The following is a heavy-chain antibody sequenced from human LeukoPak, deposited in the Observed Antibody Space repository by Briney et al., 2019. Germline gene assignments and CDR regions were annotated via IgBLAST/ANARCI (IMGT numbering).Heavy chain of an antibody. D-gene: IGHD2-8*01. Sequence: GGSLRLSCVVSGFSLSDYWMYWVRQPPGKGLEGVSRINTDGSTANHADSVKGRFTISRDNAKNSLYLQMNSLRAEDTAVYYCARDLFGYYWGQGTMVTVSS. V-gene: IGHV3-74*01. CDR3: ARDLFGYY. CDR1: GFSLSDYW. J-gene: IGHJ3*01. CDR2: INTDGSTA.